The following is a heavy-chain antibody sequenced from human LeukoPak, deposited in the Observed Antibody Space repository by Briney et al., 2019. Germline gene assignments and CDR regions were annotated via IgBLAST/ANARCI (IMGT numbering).Heavy chain of an antibody. CDR2: IASDGSST. J-gene: IGHJ4*02. D-gene: IGHD3-9*01. V-gene: IGHV3-74*01. Sequence: PGGSLRLSCAASGFTFSSYWMNWVRQAPGKGLVWVSRIASDGSSTTYADSVKGRFSISRDNAKNTLYLQMNSLRAEDTAVYYCAKDRLYDILTGYPDWGQETLVTVSS. CDR1: GFTFSSYW. CDR3: AKDRLYDILTGYPD.